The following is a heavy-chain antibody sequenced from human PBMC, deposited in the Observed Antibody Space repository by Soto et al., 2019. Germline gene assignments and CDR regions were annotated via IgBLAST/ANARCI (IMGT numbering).Heavy chain of an antibody. CDR1: GYTFTSYA. CDR2: IIPIFGTA. CDR3: ARKQGYCSGGSCYSGPLGY. D-gene: IGHD2-15*01. J-gene: IGHJ4*02. Sequence: SVKVSCKASGYTFTSYAISWVRQAPGQGLEWMGGIIPIFGTANYAQKFQGRVTITADESTSTAYMELSSLRSEDTAVYYCARKQGYCSGGSCYSGPLGYWGQGTLVTVSS. V-gene: IGHV1-69*13.